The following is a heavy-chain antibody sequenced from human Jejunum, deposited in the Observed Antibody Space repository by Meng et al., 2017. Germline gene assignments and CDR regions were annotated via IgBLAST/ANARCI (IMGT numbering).Heavy chain of an antibody. CDR2: VWHSGAT. CDR1: VACTSSRYG. D-gene: IGHD3-10*01. Sequence: GSGQGPGDPAGLSSLPCAVSVACTSSRYGWTWIGQAPGRGLEWIGEVWHSGATYYNPSLESRLTISIDTSNNRFSRGLSSATAADTAVYYCARGVLERYFDYWGQGALVTVSS. J-gene: IGHJ4*02. V-gene: IGHV4-4*02. CDR3: ARGVLERYFDY.